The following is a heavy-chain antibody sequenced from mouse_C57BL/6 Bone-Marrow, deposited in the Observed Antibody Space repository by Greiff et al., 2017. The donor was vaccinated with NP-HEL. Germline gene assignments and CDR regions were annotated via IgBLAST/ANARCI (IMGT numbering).Heavy chain of an antibody. D-gene: IGHD1-1*01. Sequence: EVQLQQSGPELVKPGASVKISCKASGYTFTDYYMNWVKQSPGQSLEWIGDINPNNGGTSYNQKFKGKATLTVDKSSSTAYMHLRSLTSEDSAGYYCANYYGSQAWGQGTLVTVSA. CDR3: ANYYGSQA. J-gene: IGHJ3*02. CDR1: GYTFTDYY. V-gene: IGHV1-26*01. CDR2: INPNNGGT.